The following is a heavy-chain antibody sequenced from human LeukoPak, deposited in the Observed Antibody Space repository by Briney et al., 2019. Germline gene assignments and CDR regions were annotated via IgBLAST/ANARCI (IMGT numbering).Heavy chain of an antibody. CDR3: ARGRASRQFDP. CDR1: GGSFSGYY. Sequence: SETLSLTCAVYGGSFSGYYWSWIRQPPGKGLEWIGEINHSGSTNYNPSLKSRVTISVDTSKNQFSLKLSSVTAADTAVYYCARGRASRQFDPWGQGTLVTVSS. D-gene: IGHD6-13*01. V-gene: IGHV4-34*01. CDR2: INHSGST. J-gene: IGHJ5*02.